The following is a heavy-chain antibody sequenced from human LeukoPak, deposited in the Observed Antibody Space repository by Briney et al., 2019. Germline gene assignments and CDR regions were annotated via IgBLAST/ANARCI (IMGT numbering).Heavy chain of an antibody. V-gene: IGHV1-18*01. CDR2: ISAYNGNT. CDR1: GYTFTSYG. J-gene: IGHJ3*02. CDR3: ARDLYHIAVAGTTGLVDAFDI. Sequence: ASVKVSCKASGYTFTSYGISWVRQAPGQGLEWMGWISAYNGNTNYAQKLQGRVTMTTDTSTSTAYMELRSLRSDDTAVYYCARDLYHIAVAGTTGLVDAFDIWGQGTMVTVSS. D-gene: IGHD6-19*01.